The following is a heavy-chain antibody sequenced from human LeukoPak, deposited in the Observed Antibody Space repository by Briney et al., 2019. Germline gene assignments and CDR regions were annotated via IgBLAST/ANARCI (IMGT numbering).Heavy chain of an antibody. D-gene: IGHD3-22*01. CDR1: GFSLSTSGMC. Sequence: SGPALVKPTQTLTLTCTFSGFSLSTSGMCVSWIRQPPGKALEWLARIDWDDDKYYSTSLKTRLTISKDTSKNQAVLTMTNMDPVDTATYYCARVDSGAYHFDYWGQGTLVTVSS. CDR2: IDWDDDK. V-gene: IGHV2-70*11. CDR3: ARVDSGAYHFDY. J-gene: IGHJ4*02.